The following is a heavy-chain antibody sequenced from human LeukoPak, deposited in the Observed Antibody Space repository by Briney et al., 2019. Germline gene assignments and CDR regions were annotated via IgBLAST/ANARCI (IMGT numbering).Heavy chain of an antibody. J-gene: IGHJ4*02. CDR3: ARGYCSSSTCYYFDY. V-gene: IGHV3-20*04. Sequence: GGSLRLSCAVSGFNFDDCGMTWVRQAPGKGLEWVSGINWNGGSIGYADSVKGRFTISRDNAKNSLYLQMNSLRAEDTALYYCARGYCSSSTCYYFDYWGQGTLVTVSS. CDR2: INWNGGSI. D-gene: IGHD2-2*01. CDR1: GFNFDDCG.